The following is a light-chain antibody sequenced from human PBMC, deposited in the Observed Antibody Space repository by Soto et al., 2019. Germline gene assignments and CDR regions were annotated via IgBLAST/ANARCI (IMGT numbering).Light chain of an antibody. J-gene: IGLJ1*01. CDR3: GSYKSRSLVYV. Sequence: QSALTQPASVSGSPGQSITISCTGTSSDVGGYNYVSWYQHHPGKAPKLMIYEVSNRPSGVSNRFSGSKSGNTASLTISGLRAEDGVNYNWGSYKSRSLVYVFGPGTKLT. CDR2: EVS. V-gene: IGLV2-14*01. CDR1: SSDVGGYNY.